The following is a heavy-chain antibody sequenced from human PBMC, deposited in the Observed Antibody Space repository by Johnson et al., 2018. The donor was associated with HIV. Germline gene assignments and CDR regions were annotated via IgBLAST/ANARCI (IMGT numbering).Heavy chain of an antibody. CDR3: ARVTLIVVVIHAFDI. J-gene: IGHJ3*02. CDR2: ISYDGSNK. Sequence: VQLMESGGGVVQPGRSLRLSCAASGFTFSSYAIHWVRQAPGKGLEWVAVISYDGSNKYYADSVKGRFIISRDNSKNTLYLQMNSLRAEDTAVYYCARVTLIVVVIHAFDIWGQGTKVTVSS. V-gene: IGHV3-30*04. D-gene: IGHD3-22*01. CDR1: GFTFSSYA.